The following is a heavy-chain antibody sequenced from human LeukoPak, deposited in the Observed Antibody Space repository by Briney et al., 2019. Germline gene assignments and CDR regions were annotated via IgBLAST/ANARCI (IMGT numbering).Heavy chain of an antibody. V-gene: IGHV4-31*03. CDR3: ARDGCSGSSCLSNWFDP. Sequence: SETLSLTYTVSGGSVNSGDYYWSWIRQLPGKGLEWIAYIHYSGSTYSNPSLKSRLTVSVDTSKNQLSLKLSSVTAADTAMYFCARDGCSGSSCLSNWFDPWGQGTLVTVSS. D-gene: IGHD2-15*01. CDR1: GGSVNSGDYY. J-gene: IGHJ5*02. CDR2: IHYSGST.